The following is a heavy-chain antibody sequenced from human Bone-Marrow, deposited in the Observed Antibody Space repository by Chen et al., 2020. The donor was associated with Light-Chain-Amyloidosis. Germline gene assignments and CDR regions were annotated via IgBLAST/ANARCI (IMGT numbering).Heavy chain of an antibody. D-gene: IGHD6-19*01. J-gene: IGHJ4*02. V-gene: IGHV4-38-2*02. Sequence: QVQLQESGPGLVKPSETLSLTCSVSGYSISSGYSWGWIRQPPGKGLEWIAMINHSGNTYYNPSLKSRVTISVDTSKNQFSLKLSSVTAADTAVYYCAREHSSGWFGYYFGYWGQGTLVTVSS. CDR2: INHSGNT. CDR1: GYSISSGYS. CDR3: AREHSSGWFGYYFGY.